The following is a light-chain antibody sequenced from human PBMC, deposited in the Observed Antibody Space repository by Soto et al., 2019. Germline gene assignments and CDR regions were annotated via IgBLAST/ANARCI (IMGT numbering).Light chain of an antibody. J-gene: IGKJ1*01. CDR1: QIISSW. CDR3: QELNSFPPT. Sequence: IQLTQSHFTLSAYVGERVTLTCLASQIISSWLAWYQQKPGEAPKLLIYDASTLHSGVPSRFIGGGSGTEFTLTISSLQPEDFATYSCQELNSFPPTFGQGTKVDI. V-gene: IGKV1-5*01. CDR2: DAS.